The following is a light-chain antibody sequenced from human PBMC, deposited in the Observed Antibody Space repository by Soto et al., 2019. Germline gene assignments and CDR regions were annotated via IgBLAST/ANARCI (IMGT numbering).Light chain of an antibody. CDR2: DAS. V-gene: IGKV3-11*01. CDR3: QQRRSWPPTIT. Sequence: EIVLTQSPATLSLSPGERSTLSCRASQSVSRYLGWYQQKPGQAPRLLIYDASNRATGIPARFSGSGSGTDFSLTISRLEPEDFAVYYCQQRRSWPPTITFGQGTRLEIK. CDR1: QSVSRY. J-gene: IGKJ5*01.